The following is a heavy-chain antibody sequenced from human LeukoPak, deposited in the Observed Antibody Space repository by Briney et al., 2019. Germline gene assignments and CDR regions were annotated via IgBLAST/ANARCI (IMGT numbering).Heavy chain of an antibody. CDR1: GASFSGYY. D-gene: IGHD3-3*01. V-gene: IGHV4-34*01. Sequence: SETLSLTCAVHGASFSGYYWTWIRQSPGKGLEWIGEINKGGSTNYNPSLESRLSMSVDTSKSQVSLRVTSVTAADSAIYYCARAGGGFWSGDTYDYSYYYIDVWGARTMVTVSS. CDR2: INKGGST. CDR3: ARAGGGFWSGDTYDYSYYYIDV. J-gene: IGHJ6*03.